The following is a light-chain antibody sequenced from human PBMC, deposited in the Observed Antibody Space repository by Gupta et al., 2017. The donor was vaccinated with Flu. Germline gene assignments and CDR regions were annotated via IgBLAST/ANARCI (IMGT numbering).Light chain of an antibody. J-gene: IGKJ2*01. CDR2: WAS. Sequence: DIVMTQSPDSLAVSLGERATINCRSSQNSLHSFNNNNYLAWYQRKPGQPPKVLFYWASTREFGVSDRFSASGSGTEFTLTISSLQAEDVAVYYCQQYYSTPYTFGQGTKLEIK. CDR3: QQYYSTPYT. V-gene: IGKV4-1*01. CDR1: QNSLHSFNNNNY.